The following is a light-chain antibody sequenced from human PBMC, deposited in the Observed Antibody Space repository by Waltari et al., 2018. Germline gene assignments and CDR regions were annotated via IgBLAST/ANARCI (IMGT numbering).Light chain of an antibody. CDR3: MILYNNAVV. J-gene: IGLJ3*02. Sequence: QAVLTQPASLSASPGASASLTCTLRSGIDVDKYKIYWYQQRPGSPPQFLLKYKPDSGVQLGSGVPSRFSASIDTSANAKLLLISGLQSEDEADYYCMILYNNAVVFGGGTNLTVL. V-gene: IGLV5-45*01. CDR1: SGIDVDKYK. CDR2: YKPDSGV.